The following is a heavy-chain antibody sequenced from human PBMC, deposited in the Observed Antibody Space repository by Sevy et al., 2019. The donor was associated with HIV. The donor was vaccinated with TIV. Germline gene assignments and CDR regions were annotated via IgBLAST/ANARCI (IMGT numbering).Heavy chain of an antibody. CDR1: GFTFSSYA. CDR3: AKDPLTYGSGWYPDWFDP. CDR2: ISGSGGST. Sequence: GGFLRLSCAASGFTFSSYAMSWVRQAPGKGLEWVSAISGSGGSTYYDDSVKGRCTISRDNSKNKLYLQTNSLRAEDTAVDYCAKDPLTYGSGWYPDWFDPWGQGTLVTVSS. J-gene: IGHJ5*02. D-gene: IGHD6-13*01. V-gene: IGHV3-23*01.